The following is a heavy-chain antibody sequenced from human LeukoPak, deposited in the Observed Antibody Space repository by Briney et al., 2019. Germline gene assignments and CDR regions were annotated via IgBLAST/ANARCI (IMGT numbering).Heavy chain of an antibody. CDR3: ASTFPYCGGGSCAL. D-gene: IGHD2-15*01. Sequence: GGSLRLSCAASGFTFSAYGMHWVRQAPGKGLEWVAIIWYDESNENYADSVKGRFTISRDNSKNTLYLQMNSLRDEDTAVYYCASTFPYCGGGSCALGGQGTLVTVSS. CDR1: GFTFSAYG. V-gene: IGHV3-33*01. J-gene: IGHJ4*02. CDR2: IWYDESNE.